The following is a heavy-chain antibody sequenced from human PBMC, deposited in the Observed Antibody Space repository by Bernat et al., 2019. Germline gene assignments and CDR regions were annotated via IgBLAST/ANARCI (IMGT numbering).Heavy chain of an antibody. V-gene: IGHV3-30*18. Sequence: QVQLVESGGGVVQPGRSLRLSCAASGFTFSSYGMHWVRQAPGKGLEWVAVISYDGSNKYYADSVKGRFTISRDNSKNTLYLQMNSLRAEDTAVYYRAKDRGTTVVTPWFDPWGQGTLVTVSS. D-gene: IGHD4-23*01. CDR2: ISYDGSNK. CDR3: AKDRGTTVVTPWFDP. CDR1: GFTFSSYG. J-gene: IGHJ5*02.